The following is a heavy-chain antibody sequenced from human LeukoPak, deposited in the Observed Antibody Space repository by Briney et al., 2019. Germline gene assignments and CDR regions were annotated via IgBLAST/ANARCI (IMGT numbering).Heavy chain of an antibody. V-gene: IGHV1-8*03. D-gene: IGHD1-14*01. J-gene: IGHJ4*02. CDR1: GYTFTSYV. CDR3: ARSPTGFDY. Sequence: GASVKVSCKASGYTFTSYVINWVRQATGQGLEWMGWMNPNSGNTGYAQKFQGRVTITRNVSISTAYMELSSLRSEDTAVYYCARSPTGFDYWGQGTLVTVSS. CDR2: MNPNSGNT.